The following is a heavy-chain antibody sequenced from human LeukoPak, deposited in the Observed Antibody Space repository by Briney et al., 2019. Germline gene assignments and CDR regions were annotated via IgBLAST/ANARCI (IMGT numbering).Heavy chain of an antibody. CDR1: GYTFTGYY. CDR3: ARPQYSGNDYDYYYYGMDV. CDR2: INPNSGGT. J-gene: IGHJ6*02. D-gene: IGHD5-12*01. V-gene: IGHV1-2*02. Sequence: ASVKVSCKASGYTFTGYYMHWVRQAPGQGLEWMGWINPNSGGTNYAQKFQGRVTMTRDTSISTAYMELSRLRSDDTAVYYCARPQYSGNDYDYYYYGMDVWGQGTTVTVSS.